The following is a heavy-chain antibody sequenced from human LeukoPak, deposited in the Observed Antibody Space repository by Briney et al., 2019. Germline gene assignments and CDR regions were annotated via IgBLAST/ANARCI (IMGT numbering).Heavy chain of an antibody. D-gene: IGHD1-26*01. CDR2: ISSSSSTI. CDR3: ARSTLLPSYYYYGMDV. V-gene: IGHV3-48*02. Sequence: GGSLRLSCAASGFTFSSYWMSWVRQAPGKGLEWVSYISSSSSTIYYADSVKGRFTISRDNAKNSLYLQMNSLRDEDTAVYYCARSTLLPSYYYYGMDVWGQGTTVTVSS. CDR1: GFTFSSYW. J-gene: IGHJ6*02.